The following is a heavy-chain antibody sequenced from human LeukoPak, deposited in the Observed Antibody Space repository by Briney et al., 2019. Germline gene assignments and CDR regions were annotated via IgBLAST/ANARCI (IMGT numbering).Heavy chain of an antibody. Sequence: SETLSLTCAVYGGSFSGYYWSWIRQPPGKGLEWIGEINHSGSTNYNPSLKSRVTISVDTSKNQFSLKLSSVTAADTAVYYCARVGYSYGHYYYYGMDVWGQGTTVTVSS. J-gene: IGHJ6*02. D-gene: IGHD5-18*01. CDR1: GGSFSGYY. V-gene: IGHV4-34*01. CDR2: INHSGST. CDR3: ARVGYSYGHYYYYGMDV.